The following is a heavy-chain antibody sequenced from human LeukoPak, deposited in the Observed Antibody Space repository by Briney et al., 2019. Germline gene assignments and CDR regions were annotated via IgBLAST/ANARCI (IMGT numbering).Heavy chain of an antibody. Sequence: PSETLSLTCAVSGGSISSSNWWSWVRQPPGKGLEWIGEIYHSGSTNYNPSLKSRVTISVDKSKNQFSLKLSSVTAADTAVYYCAGSGVGVQDAFDIWGQGTMVTVSS. CDR3: AGSGVGVQDAFDI. CDR2: IYHSGST. J-gene: IGHJ3*02. V-gene: IGHV4-4*02. CDR1: GGSISSSNW. D-gene: IGHD3-10*01.